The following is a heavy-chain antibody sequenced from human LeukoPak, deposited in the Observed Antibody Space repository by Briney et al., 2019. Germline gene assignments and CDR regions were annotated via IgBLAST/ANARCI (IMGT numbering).Heavy chain of an antibody. V-gene: IGHV3-74*01. CDR2: INSDGSST. CDR3: ARSGVATCHY. CDR1: GFTFSSYW. Sequence: GGSLRLSCAASGFTFSSYWMHWVRQAPGKGLVWVSRINSDGSSTSYADSVKGRFTISRDDSRSVVYLQMNTLSAEDTAVYYCARSGVATCHYWGQGILVAVSS. J-gene: IGHJ4*02. D-gene: IGHD3-10*01.